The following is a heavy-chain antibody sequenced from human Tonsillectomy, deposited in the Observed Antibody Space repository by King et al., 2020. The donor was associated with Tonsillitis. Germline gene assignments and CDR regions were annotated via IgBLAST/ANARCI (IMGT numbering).Heavy chain of an antibody. CDR1: GDSVSSNSAA. J-gene: IGHJ3*02. Sequence: VQLQQSGPGLVKPLQTLSLTCAISGDSVSSNSAAWNWIRQSPSRGLEWLGRTYYRSKWYNDYAVSVKSRITINPDTSKNQFSLQLNSVTPEDTAVYYCARNLFYYDSSGYYYNAFDIWGQGTMVTVSS. CDR2: TYYRSKWYN. D-gene: IGHD3-22*01. V-gene: IGHV6-1*01. CDR3: ARNLFYYDSSGYYYNAFDI.